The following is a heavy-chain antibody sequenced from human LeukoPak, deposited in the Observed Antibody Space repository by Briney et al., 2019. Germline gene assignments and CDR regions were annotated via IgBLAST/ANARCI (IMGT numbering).Heavy chain of an antibody. J-gene: IGHJ3*02. CDR1: GFTVSSNY. V-gene: IGHV3-66*01. D-gene: IGHD2/OR15-2a*01. CDR2: IYSGGST. CDR3: ARVILISDAFDI. Sequence: GGSLRLSCAASGFTVSSNYMSWVRQAPGKGLEWVSVIYSGGSTYYADSVKGRFTISRDNSKNTLYLQMNSLRAEDTAVYYCARVILISDAFDIWGQGTMVTVSS.